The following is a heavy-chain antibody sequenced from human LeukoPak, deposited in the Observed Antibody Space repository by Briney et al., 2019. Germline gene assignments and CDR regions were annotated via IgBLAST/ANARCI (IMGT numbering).Heavy chain of an antibody. CDR2: IYYSGST. J-gene: IGHJ4*02. CDR3: AREGAARNFDY. D-gene: IGHD6-6*01. Sequence: SETLSLTCTVSGGSISSGDYYWSWIRQPPGKGLEWIGYIYYSGSTYYNPSLKSRVSISLDTSQNQFSLKVSTVTAADTAVYYCAREGAARNFDYWGQGILVTVSS. V-gene: IGHV4-30-4*08. CDR1: GGSISSGDYY.